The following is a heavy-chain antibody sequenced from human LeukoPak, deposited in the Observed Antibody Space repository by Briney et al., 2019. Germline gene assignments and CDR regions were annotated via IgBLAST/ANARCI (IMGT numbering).Heavy chain of an antibody. J-gene: IGHJ4*02. Sequence: PGGSLRLSCAASGFTFSSYGMHWVRQAPGKGLEWVAVISPDGRDKHFADSVKGRFTISRDNSGNTLYLQMSSLRGEDTAVYYCARDLDKAAKYYFDNWGQGTLVTVSS. V-gene: IGHV3-30*03. CDR3: ARDLDKAAKYYFDN. D-gene: IGHD6-25*01. CDR2: ISPDGRDK. CDR1: GFTFSSYG.